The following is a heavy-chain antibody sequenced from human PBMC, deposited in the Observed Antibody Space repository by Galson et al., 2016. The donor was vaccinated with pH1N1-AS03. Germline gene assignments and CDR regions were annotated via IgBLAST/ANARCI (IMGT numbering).Heavy chain of an antibody. D-gene: IGHD3-10*01. CDR1: GGSISSSGVYS. CDR3: ARGGFNKYYFDQ. V-gene: IGHV4-30-2*01. CDR2: IYHSGST. Sequence: TLSLTCAVSGGSISSSGVYSWSWIRQPPGKGLEWIGNIYHSGSTYYSPSLKSRVTISIDRSQNQFSLKLTSVTAADTAVYYCARGGFNKYYFDQWGQGTLVTVSS. J-gene: IGHJ4*02.